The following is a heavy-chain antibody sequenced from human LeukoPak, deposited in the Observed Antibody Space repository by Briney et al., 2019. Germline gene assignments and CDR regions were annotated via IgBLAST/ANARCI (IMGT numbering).Heavy chain of an antibody. Sequence: GGSLRLSCAASGLKFGLYGMHWVRQAPGKGLDWVAVIWYDGSYIYYSDSVKGRFTVSRDNSKNSLYLQLNSLRAEDTAVYYCARSARSGYISPFDYWGQGTLVTVSS. CDR2: IWYDGSYI. J-gene: IGHJ4*02. D-gene: IGHD3-3*01. CDR3: ARSARSGYISPFDY. V-gene: IGHV3-33*01. CDR1: GLKFGLYG.